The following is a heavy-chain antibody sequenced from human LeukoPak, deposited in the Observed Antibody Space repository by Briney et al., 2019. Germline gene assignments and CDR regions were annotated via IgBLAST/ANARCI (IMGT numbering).Heavy chain of an antibody. CDR3: ARDLGSLPYYYDSSGPNGGY. CDR2: IIPILGIA. V-gene: IGHV1-69*04. CDR1: GGTFSSYT. D-gene: IGHD3-22*01. J-gene: IGHJ4*02. Sequence: ASVKVSCKASGGTFSSYTISWVRQAPGQGGEWMGRIIPILGIANYAQKFQGRVKINADKYTSKAYMEVRRQRCRDTAVYYCARDLGSLPYYYDSSGPNGGYWGLGTLVTVSS.